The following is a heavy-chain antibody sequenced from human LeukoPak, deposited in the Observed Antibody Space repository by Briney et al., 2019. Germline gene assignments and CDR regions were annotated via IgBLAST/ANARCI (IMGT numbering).Heavy chain of an antibody. V-gene: IGHV3-21*01. D-gene: IGHD6-19*01. CDR1: GFTFSNYS. J-gene: IGHJ2*01. CDR2: ISGSNSYI. CDR3: ARLYSSDWYTSWYFDL. Sequence: GGSLRLSCVASGFTFSNYSMNWVRQAPGKGLEWVSSISGSNSYIYYADSVRGRFTISRDNAKNTLYLQMNSLRAEDTAVYYCARLYSSDWYTSWYFDLWGRGTLVTVSS.